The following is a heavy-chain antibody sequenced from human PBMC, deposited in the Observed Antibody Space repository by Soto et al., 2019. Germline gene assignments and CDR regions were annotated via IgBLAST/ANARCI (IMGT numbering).Heavy chain of an antibody. CDR1: GFTFSIYA. Sequence: QVQLVESGGGVVQPGSSLRLSCTASGFTFSIYATHWVRQAPGKGLEWVSIISFDGKNIDYARSVRGRFTISRDNSQNTLYLQMDSLRTEDTAVYYCARRDFYCRGSNCFSGDYAMDVWGPGTTVTVSS. CDR2: ISFDGKNI. D-gene: IGHD2-15*01. CDR3: ARRDFYCRGSNCFSGDYAMDV. V-gene: IGHV3-30*04. J-gene: IGHJ6*02.